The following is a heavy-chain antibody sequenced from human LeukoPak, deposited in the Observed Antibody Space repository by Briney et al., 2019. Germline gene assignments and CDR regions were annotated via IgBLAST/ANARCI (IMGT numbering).Heavy chain of an antibody. CDR3: ARGDSSPYYYFDY. D-gene: IGHD3-22*01. CDR2: INPNSGDT. Sequence: ASVKVSCKASGYTFTGYYLHWVRQAPGQGLKWMGWINPNSGDTNYAQKFQGRVTMTRDTSISTAYMELSRLRSDDTAVFYCARGDSSPYYYFDYWGQGTLVTVSS. V-gene: IGHV1-2*02. CDR1: GYTFTGYY. J-gene: IGHJ4*02.